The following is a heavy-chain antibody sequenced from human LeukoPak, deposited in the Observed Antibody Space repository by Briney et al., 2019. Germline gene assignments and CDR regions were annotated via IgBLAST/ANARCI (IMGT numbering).Heavy chain of an antibody. J-gene: IGHJ5*02. CDR1: GFTFSSHW. CDR2: IKQDGSVI. CDR3: ARDGWSYDLS. V-gene: IGHV3-7*01. Sequence: GGSLRLSCAASGFTFSSHWMSWVRQAPGKGLGWVANIKQDGSVIYYVDSVKGRFTISRDNAKNSLYLQMNSLRAEDTAVYYCARDGWSYDLSWGQGTLVTVSS. D-gene: IGHD3-10*01.